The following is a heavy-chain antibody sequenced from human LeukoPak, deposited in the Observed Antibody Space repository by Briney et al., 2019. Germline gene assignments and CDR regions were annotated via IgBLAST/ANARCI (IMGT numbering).Heavy chain of an antibody. D-gene: IGHD6-13*01. J-gene: IGHJ6*03. CDR3: ARRGDSSSWYRVLYYYYYMDV. Sequence: GGSLRLSCAASGFTFSSYWMSWVRQAPGKGLEWVANIKQDGSEKYYVDSVKGRFTTSRDNAKNSLYLQMNSLRAEDTAVYYCARRGDSSSWYRVLYYYYYMDVWGKGTTVTISS. CDR1: GFTFSSYW. V-gene: IGHV3-7*01. CDR2: IKQDGSEK.